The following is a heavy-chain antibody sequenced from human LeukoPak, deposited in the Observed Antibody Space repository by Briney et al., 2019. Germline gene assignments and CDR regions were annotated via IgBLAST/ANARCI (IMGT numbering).Heavy chain of an antibody. CDR2: IYHSGST. CDR1: GYSISSGYY. V-gene: IGHV4-38-2*02. J-gene: IGHJ2*01. Sequence: KSSETLSLTCTVSGYSISSGYYWGWIRQPPGKGLEWIGSIYHSGSTFYNPSLKSRVTISVDTSKNQFSLKLTSVTAPDTAVFYCARHEYSSSWSPPEYFDLWGRGTLVTVSS. D-gene: IGHD6-13*01. CDR3: ARHEYSSSWSPPEYFDL.